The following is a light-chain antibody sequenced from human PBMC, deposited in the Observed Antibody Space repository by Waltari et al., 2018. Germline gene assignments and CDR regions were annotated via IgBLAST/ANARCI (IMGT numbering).Light chain of an antibody. CDR1: SFNLGNNY. V-gene: IGLV1-51*02. CDR3: GTWDSGLSGGV. Sequence: QSVLTQPPSVSAAPGQKATISCSGSSFNLGNNYVSWYQQVPGTAPKLLIYENNKRPSGIPDRFSGSKSGTSATLGITGLQTGDEADYYCGTWDSGLSGGVFGGGTKLTVL. CDR2: ENN. J-gene: IGLJ3*02.